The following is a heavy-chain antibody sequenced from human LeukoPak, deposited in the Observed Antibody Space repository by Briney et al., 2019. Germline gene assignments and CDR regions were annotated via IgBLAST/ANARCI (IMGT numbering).Heavy chain of an antibody. CDR2: ISYDGSNK. CDR1: GFTFSSYG. CDR3: AKDGTAMALDY. Sequence: GGSLRLSCAASGFTFSSYGMHWVRQAPGKGLEWVSVISYDGSNKYHADSVKGRFTISRDNSKNTLYLQMNSLRAEDTAVYYCAKDGTAMALDYWGQGTLVTVSS. J-gene: IGHJ4*02. D-gene: IGHD5-18*01. V-gene: IGHV3-30*18.